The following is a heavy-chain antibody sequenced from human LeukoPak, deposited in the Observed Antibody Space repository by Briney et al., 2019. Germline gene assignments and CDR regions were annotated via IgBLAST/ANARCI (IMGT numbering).Heavy chain of an antibody. CDR3: AKDSPYYDFWSGYSRFDY. D-gene: IGHD3-3*01. CDR1: GFTFSSYA. Sequence: GASLRLSCAASGFTFSSYAMSWVRQAPGKGLEWVSAISGSGGSTYYADSVKGRFTISRDNSKNTLYLQMNSLRAEDTAVYYCAKDSPYYDFWSGYSRFDYWGQGTLVTVSS. V-gene: IGHV3-23*01. J-gene: IGHJ4*02. CDR2: ISGSGGST.